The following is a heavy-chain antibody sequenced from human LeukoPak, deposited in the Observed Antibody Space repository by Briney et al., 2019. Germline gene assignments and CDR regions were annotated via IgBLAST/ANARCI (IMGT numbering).Heavy chain of an antibody. V-gene: IGHV4-59*08. CDR1: GDSISSYY. Sequence: SETLSLTCTVSGDSISSYYWSWIRQPPGKGLEWIGYIYYSGGTDYNPSLKSRVTISVDTSKNQFSLKLRSVTAADTAVYYCARHVTISGPYDASDIWGRGTMVTVSS. J-gene: IGHJ3*02. CDR2: IYYSGGT. CDR3: ARHVTISGPYDASDI. D-gene: IGHD5-24*01.